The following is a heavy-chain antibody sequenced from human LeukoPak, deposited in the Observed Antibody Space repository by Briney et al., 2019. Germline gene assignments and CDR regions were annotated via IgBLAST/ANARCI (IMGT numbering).Heavy chain of an antibody. D-gene: IGHD1-1*01. V-gene: IGHV1-46*01. J-gene: IGHJ4*02. CDR1: GYTFTSYY. Sequence: ASVKVSCKASGYTFTSYYIHWVRQAPGQGPEWVGIINPSGGSTSYAQKSQGRVTMTRDTSTSTVYMDLTSLRSDDTAVYYCARHSLPGKTPFDYWGQGTLVTVSS. CDR3: ARHSLPGKTPFDY. CDR2: INPSGGST.